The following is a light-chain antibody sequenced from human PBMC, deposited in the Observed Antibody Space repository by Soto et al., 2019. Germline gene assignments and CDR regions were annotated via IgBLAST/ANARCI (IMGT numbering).Light chain of an antibody. V-gene: IGKV1-27*01. Sequence: DIQMTQSPSSLSASVGDRVTITCRASQGISNYLAWYQQIPGKVPKLLISAASTLQSGVPSRFSGSGSGTDFTLTISSLQPEDVATYYCQTYTDVPAFGGGAKVEIK. J-gene: IGKJ4*01. CDR3: QTYTDVPA. CDR2: AAS. CDR1: QGISNY.